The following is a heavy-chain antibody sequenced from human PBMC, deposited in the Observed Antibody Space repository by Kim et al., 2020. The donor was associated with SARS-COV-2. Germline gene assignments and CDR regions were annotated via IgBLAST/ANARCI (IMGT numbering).Heavy chain of an antibody. V-gene: IGHV3-23*01. J-gene: IGHJ4*02. CDR1: GFTFSSYA. Sequence: GGSLRLSCAASGFTFSSYAMSWVRQAPGKGLEWVSTIGGSGGTTYYADSVKGRFTISRDNSKNTLYLHMNSLRAEDTAIYYCAKRYSSGWYQVDYWGQGTLVTVSS. CDR2: IGGSGGTT. CDR3: AKRYSSGWYQVDY. D-gene: IGHD6-19*01.